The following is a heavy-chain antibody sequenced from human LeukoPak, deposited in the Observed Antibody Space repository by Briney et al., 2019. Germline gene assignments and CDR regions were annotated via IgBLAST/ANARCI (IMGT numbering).Heavy chain of an antibody. V-gene: IGHV3-7*01. D-gene: IGHD5-24*01. CDR1: GFTFSSYW. CDR2: IKQDGSEK. CDR3: ARAGEMRYMDV. J-gene: IGHJ6*03. Sequence: GGSLRLSCAASGFTFSSYWMSWVRQAPGQGLEWVANIKQDGSEKYYVDSVRGRFTISRDNAKNSLFLQMNSLRVDDTATYYCARAGEMRYMDVWGKGTAVAVS.